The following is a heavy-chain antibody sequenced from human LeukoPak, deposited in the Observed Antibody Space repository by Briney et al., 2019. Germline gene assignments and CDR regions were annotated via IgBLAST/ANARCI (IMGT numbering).Heavy chain of an antibody. J-gene: IGHJ4*02. D-gene: IGHD5-18*01. V-gene: IGHV4-34*01. Sequence: SETLSLTCAVYGGSFSGYYWSWVRQPPGKGLEWIGEINHSGSTNYNPSLKSRVTISVDTSKNQFSLKLSSVTAADTAVYYCARVRGYSYGYLDYWGQGTLVTVSS. CDR1: GGSFSGYY. CDR2: INHSGST. CDR3: ARVRGYSYGYLDY.